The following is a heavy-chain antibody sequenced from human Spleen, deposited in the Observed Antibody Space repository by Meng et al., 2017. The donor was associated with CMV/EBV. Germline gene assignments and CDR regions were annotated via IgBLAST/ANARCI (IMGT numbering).Heavy chain of an antibody. Sequence: GESLKISCAASGFMFSSYAMTWVRQAPGKGLEWVSTITGSGDRIHYADSVKGRFTISRDNSKNTLYLQMNSLRAEDTAVYYCARDGSGRFHFDYWGQGTLVTVSS. J-gene: IGHJ4*02. D-gene: IGHD3-10*01. CDR2: ITGSGDRI. CDR3: ARDGSGRFHFDY. V-gene: IGHV3-23*01. CDR1: GFMFSSYA.